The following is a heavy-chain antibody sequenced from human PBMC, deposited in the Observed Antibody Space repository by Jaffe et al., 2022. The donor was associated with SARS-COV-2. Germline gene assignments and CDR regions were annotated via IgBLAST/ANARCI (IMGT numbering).Heavy chain of an antibody. Sequence: QVQLQESGPGLVKPSQTLSLTCTVSGGSISSGDYYWSWIRQPPGKGLEWIGYIYYSGSTYYNPSLKSRVTISVDTSKNQFSLKLSSVTAADTAVYYCAREATVTTYYYGMDVWGQGTTVTVSS. J-gene: IGHJ6*02. V-gene: IGHV4-30-4*01. CDR1: GGSISSGDYY. CDR2: IYYSGST. D-gene: IGHD4-4*01. CDR3: AREATVTTYYYGMDV.